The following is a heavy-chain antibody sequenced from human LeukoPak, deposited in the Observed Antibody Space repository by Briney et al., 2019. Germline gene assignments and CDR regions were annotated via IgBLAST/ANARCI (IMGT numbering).Heavy chain of an antibody. V-gene: IGHV3-74*03. CDR3: TRAGYSSGFDS. D-gene: IGHD6-19*01. CDR2: INSDGYSI. J-gene: IGHJ5*01. Sequence: GGSLRLSCAASGFTFSNYWMHWVRQAPGKGLVWVSRINSDGYSITYADSVKGRFTISRDNAKNTLYLQMNSLIAEDTAVYFCTRAGYSSGFDSWGQGTLVTVSS. CDR1: GFTFSNYW.